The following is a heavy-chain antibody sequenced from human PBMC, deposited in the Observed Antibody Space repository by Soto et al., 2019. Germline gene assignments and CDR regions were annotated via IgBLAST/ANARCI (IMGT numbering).Heavy chain of an antibody. CDR3: AGSGYYPNSGMDV. Sequence: QLQLQESGSGLVKPSQTLSLTCAVSGGSISSGGYSWSWIRQPPGKGLEWIGYIYHSGSTYYNPSLKSRVTISVDRSNDQFSLKLSSVTAADTAVYYCAGSGYYPNSGMDVWGQGTTVTVSS. V-gene: IGHV4-30-2*01. J-gene: IGHJ6*02. D-gene: IGHD3-22*01. CDR1: GGSISSGGYS. CDR2: IYHSGST.